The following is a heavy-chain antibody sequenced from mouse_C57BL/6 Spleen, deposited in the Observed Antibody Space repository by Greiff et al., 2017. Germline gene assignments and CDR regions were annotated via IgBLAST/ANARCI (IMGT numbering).Heavy chain of an antibody. CDR3: ARIYDGYWFAY. CDR1: GYTFTSYW. Sequence: QVQLQQPGAELVRPGTSVKLSCKASGYTFTSYWMHWVKQRPGQGLEWIGVIDPSDSYTNYNQKFKGKATLTVDTSSSTAYMQLSSLTSEDSAVYYCARIYDGYWFAYWGQGTLVTVSA. D-gene: IGHD2-3*01. J-gene: IGHJ3*01. V-gene: IGHV1-59*01. CDR2: IDPSDSYT.